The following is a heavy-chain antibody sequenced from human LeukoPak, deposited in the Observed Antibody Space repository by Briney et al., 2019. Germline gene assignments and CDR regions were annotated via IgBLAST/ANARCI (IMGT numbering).Heavy chain of an antibody. Sequence: GGSLRLSCTASGFTFSSYGMHWVRRAPGKGLEWVAFVRYDGSNEYYAGSVKGRFTISRDNSKNTLYLQMNSLRAEDTAVYYCASTLVGSGSYDFDYWGQGTLVTVSS. J-gene: IGHJ4*02. CDR1: GFTFSSYG. D-gene: IGHD3-10*01. CDR2: VRYDGSNE. V-gene: IGHV3-30*02. CDR3: ASTLVGSGSYDFDY.